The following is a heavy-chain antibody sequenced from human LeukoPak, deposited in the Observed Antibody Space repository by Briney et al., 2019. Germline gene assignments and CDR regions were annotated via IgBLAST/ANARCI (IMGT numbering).Heavy chain of an antibody. V-gene: IGHV4-34*01. Sequence: PSETLSLTCAVYGGSFSGYYWSWIRQPPGKGLEWIGEISHSGSTNYNPSLKSRVTISVDTSKNQFSLKLSSVTAADTAVYYCASQRGERSGRSLRTGRSGGSCYLDVWGKGTTVTISS. CDR3: ASQRGERSGRSLRTGRSGGSCYLDV. CDR1: GGSFSGYY. CDR2: ISHSGST. J-gene: IGHJ6*03. D-gene: IGHD2-15*01.